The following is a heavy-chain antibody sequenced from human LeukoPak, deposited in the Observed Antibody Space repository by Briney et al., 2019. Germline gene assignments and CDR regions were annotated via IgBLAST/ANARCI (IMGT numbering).Heavy chain of an antibody. CDR3: ARRLGDFGSGFDTDGFDD. CDR2: MNPNSGNT. J-gene: IGHJ4*02. Sequence: ASVKVSCKASGYTFTSYDINWVRQATGQGLEWMGWMNPNSGNTGYAQKFQGRVTMTRNTSISTAYMELSSLRSEDTAVYYCARRLGDFGSGFDTDGFDDWGQGNLVTVSS. D-gene: IGHD3-3*01. CDR1: GYTFTSYD. V-gene: IGHV1-8*01.